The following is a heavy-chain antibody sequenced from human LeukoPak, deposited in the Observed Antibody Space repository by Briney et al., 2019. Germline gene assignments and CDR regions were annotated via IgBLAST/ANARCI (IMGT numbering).Heavy chain of an antibody. CDR3: ARDNVGSLDY. J-gene: IGHJ4*02. V-gene: IGHV3-53*01. CDR2: IYGGDST. D-gene: IGHD1-26*01. Sequence: GGSLRLSCAASGFTVSSYQMSWVRQAPGKGLERFSFIYGGDSTYYADSVKGRFTISRDSSKNTLYLQMNSLRAEDTALYYCARDNVGSLDYWGQGTLVTVSS. CDR1: GFTVSSYQ.